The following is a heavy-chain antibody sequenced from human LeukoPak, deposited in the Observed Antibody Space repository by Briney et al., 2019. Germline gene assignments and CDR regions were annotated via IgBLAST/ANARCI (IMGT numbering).Heavy chain of an antibody. J-gene: IGHJ4*02. CDR2: FYYSGST. D-gene: IGHD2-15*01. Sequence: PSETLSLTCTVSGGSVSSYYWSWIRQPPGGGLEWIGYFYYSGSTNYNPSLKSRVTISLDTSKNLFSLKLNSVTAADTAVYYCARVGSCSGGSCYYRLFDYWGQGTLVTVSS. CDR1: GGSVSSYY. V-gene: IGHV4-59*08. CDR3: ARVGSCSGGSCYYRLFDY.